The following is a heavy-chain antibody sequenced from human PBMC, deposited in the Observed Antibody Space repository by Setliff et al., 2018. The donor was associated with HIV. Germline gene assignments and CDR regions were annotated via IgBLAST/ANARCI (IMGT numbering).Heavy chain of an antibody. J-gene: IGHJ6*02. D-gene: IGHD6-13*01. Sequence: ASVKVSCKASGYTFTSYGISWVRQAPGQGLEWMGWISAYNGNTNYAQKLQGRVTMTRDTSISTAYMELSRLRSDDTAVYYCAVYSSSWFRYYGMDVWGQGTTVTVSS. CDR1: GYTFTSYG. CDR2: ISAYNGNT. CDR3: AVYSSSWFRYYGMDV. V-gene: IGHV1-18*01.